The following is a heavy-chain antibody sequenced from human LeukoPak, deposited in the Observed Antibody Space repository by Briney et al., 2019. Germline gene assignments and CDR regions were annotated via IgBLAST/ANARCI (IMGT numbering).Heavy chain of an antibody. CDR2: ISGSGGNT. J-gene: IGHJ5*02. V-gene: IGHV3-23*01. D-gene: IGHD6-19*01. CDR1: GFTFSSNA. Sequence: GGSLRLSCAASGFTFSSNAMSWVRQAPGKGLEWVSAISGSGGNTYYADSVKGRFTISRDNSKNTMYLQMNSLRAEDTAVYYCAKEKVIAVAGTLGFDPGGQGTLVTVSS. CDR3: AKEKVIAVAGTLGFDP.